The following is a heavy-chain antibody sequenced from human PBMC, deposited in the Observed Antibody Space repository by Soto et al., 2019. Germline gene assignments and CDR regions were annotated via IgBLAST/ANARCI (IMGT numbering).Heavy chain of an antibody. J-gene: IGHJ5*02. CDR1: GFTFEDSA. Sequence: EVQLVESGGGLVQPGRSLRLSCAAFGFTFEDSAMHWIRQTPGKGLEWVAGINWNSGSVGYADSVKGRFTISRDNANKTLFRQMDSLRAEDAAFYYCAKGRGALAVVSNWFDPWGQGPLFTVSS. CDR2: INWNSGSV. D-gene: IGHD6-19*01. V-gene: IGHV3-9*01. CDR3: AKGRGALAVVSNWFDP.